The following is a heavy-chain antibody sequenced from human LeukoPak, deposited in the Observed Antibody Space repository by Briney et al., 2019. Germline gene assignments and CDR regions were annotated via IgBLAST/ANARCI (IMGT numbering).Heavy chain of an antibody. J-gene: IGHJ3*02. V-gene: IGHV3-23*01. D-gene: IGHD2-15*01. CDR1: GFTFRTYA. Sequence: PGGSLRLSCAASGFTFRTYAMSWVRQAPGKGLEWVSAISGSGDSTYYADSVKGRFTISRDNSKNTVYVQMNSLRAEDTAVYYCAALIGYCSGGSCYAFDIWGQGTMVTVSS. CDR3: AALIGYCSGGSCYAFDI. CDR2: ISGSGDST.